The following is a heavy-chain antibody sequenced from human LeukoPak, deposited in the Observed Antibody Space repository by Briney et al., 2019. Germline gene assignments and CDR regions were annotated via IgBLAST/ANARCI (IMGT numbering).Heavy chain of an antibody. CDR2: ITYDGSKK. J-gene: IGHJ6*03. V-gene: IGHV3-30*04. CDR1: GFTFINHA. Sequence: PGGSLRLSCAASGFTFINHAMHWVRQAPGKGLEWVAGITYDGSKKYYPDSVKGRCTISRDNSKKTLFLEMNSLRAGDTAVYYCARGQLQYYYYIDVWGKGTTVTVSS. D-gene: IGHD2-2*02. CDR3: ARGQLQYYYYIDV.